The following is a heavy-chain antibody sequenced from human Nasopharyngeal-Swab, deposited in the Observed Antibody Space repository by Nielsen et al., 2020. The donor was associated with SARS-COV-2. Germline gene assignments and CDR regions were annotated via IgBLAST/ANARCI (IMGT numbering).Heavy chain of an antibody. CDR3: ARPLAAASYYFDY. D-gene: IGHD6-25*01. J-gene: IGHJ4*02. V-gene: IGHV5-51*01. CDR1: GYSLIDYW. Sequence: GESLKISCKVSGYSLIDYWIGWVRQMPGRGLEWMGIIYPGDSDTRYNPSFQGQVTISADNSISTAYLQWGSLKASDSAMYYCARPLAAASYYFDYWGQGTLVTVSS. CDR2: IYPGDSDT.